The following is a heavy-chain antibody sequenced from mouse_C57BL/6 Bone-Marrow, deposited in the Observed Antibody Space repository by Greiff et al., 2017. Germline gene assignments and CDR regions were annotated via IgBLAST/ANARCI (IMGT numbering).Heavy chain of an antibody. J-gene: IGHJ4*01. Sequence: EVNVVESGGGLVKPGGSLKLSCAASGFTFSDYGMHWVRQAPEKGLEWVAYISSGSSTIYYADTVKGRFTISRDNAKNTLFLQMTSLRSEDTAMYYCARISDYAMDYWGQGTSVTVSS. CDR3: ARISDYAMDY. V-gene: IGHV5-17*01. CDR2: ISSGSSTI. CDR1: GFTFSDYG.